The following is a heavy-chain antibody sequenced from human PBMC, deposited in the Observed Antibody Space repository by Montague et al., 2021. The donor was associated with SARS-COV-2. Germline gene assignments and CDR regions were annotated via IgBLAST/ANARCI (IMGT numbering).Heavy chain of an antibody. V-gene: IGHV4-59*01. J-gene: IGHJ5*02. CDR2: IYYSGST. Sequence: SETLSLTCTVSGGSISSYYWSWIRQPPGKGLEWIGYIYYSGSTNYNPSLKSRVTISVDTSKNQFSLKLSSVTAADTAGYYCARHGWSSRRYRCGFDHWGQGTMVTVSS. D-gene: IGHD2-8*02. CDR1: GGSISSYY. CDR3: ARHGWSSRRYRCGFDH.